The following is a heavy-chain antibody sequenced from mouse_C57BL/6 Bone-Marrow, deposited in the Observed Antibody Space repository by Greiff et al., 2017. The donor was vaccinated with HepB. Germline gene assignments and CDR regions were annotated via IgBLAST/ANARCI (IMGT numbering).Heavy chain of an antibody. CDR2: IDPSDSET. CDR3: ERWRDGNWFAY. V-gene: IGHV1-52*01. CDR1: GYTFTSYW. Sequence: QVQLQQPGAELVRPGSSVKLSCKASGYTFTSYWMHWVKQRPIQGLEWIGNIDPSDSETHYNQKFKDKATLTVDKSSSTAYMQLSSLTSEDSAVYYCERWRDGNWFAYWGQGTLVTVSA. J-gene: IGHJ3*01. D-gene: IGHD2-1*01.